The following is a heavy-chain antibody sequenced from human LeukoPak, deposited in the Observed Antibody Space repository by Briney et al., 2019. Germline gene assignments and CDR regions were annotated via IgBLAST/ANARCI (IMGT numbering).Heavy chain of an antibody. J-gene: IGHJ4*02. V-gene: IGHV4-59*01. CDR3: ARYVRNSGTFYLDY. CDR2: IYYSGST. D-gene: IGHD1-26*01. CDR1: GVSISSGY. Sequence: SETLSLTCTVSGVSISSGYWSWIRQPPGKGLKWIGYIYYSGSTNYNPSLESRVSMSLDTSKTQFSLNLRSVTAADTAVYYCARYVRNSGTFYLDYWGQGTLVTVSS.